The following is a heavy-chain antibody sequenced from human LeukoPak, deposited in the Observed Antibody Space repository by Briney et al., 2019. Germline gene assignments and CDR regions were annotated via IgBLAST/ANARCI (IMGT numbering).Heavy chain of an antibody. CDR3: ATLPVDTAMVTRELDY. CDR1: GYTLTELS. V-gene: IGHV1-24*01. J-gene: IGHJ4*02. CDR2: FDPEDGET. D-gene: IGHD5-18*01. Sequence: ASVKVPCKVSGYTLTELSMHWVRQAPGKGLEWMGGFDPEDGETIYAQKFQGRVTMTEDTSTDTAYMELSSLRSEDTAVYYCATLPVDTAMVTRELDYWGQGTLVTVSS.